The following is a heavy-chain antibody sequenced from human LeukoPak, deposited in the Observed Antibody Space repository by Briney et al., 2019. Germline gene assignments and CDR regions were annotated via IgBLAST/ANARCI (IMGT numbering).Heavy chain of an antibody. CDR2: IYTSGST. J-gene: IGHJ3*02. Sequence: PSETLSLTCTASGGSISSYYWSWIRQPAGKGLEWIGRIYTSGSTNYNPSLKRRVTMSVDTSKNQSSLKLSSVNAADTAVYYCARDCSSTSCLLGAFDIWGQGTMVTVSS. V-gene: IGHV4-4*07. CDR3: ARDCSSTSCLLGAFDI. CDR1: GGSISSYY. D-gene: IGHD2-2*01.